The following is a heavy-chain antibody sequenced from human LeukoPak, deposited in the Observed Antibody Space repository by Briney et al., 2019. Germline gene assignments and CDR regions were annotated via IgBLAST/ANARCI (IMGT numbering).Heavy chain of an antibody. CDR1: GGSISDYY. Sequence: SETLSLTCSVSGGSISDYYWSWIRQSPGKGLEWIGYIYSSGRTMYNASLKTRVTISLDTSRNQFSLRMKSVTAADTAVFYCARHFSSVDWYFDLWGRGTLVTVSS. CDR3: ARHFSSVDWYFDL. V-gene: IGHV4-59*08. CDR2: IYSSGRT. J-gene: IGHJ2*01. D-gene: IGHD4-23*01.